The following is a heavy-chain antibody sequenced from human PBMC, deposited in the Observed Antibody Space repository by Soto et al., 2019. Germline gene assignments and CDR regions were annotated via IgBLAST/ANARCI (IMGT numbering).Heavy chain of an antibody. D-gene: IGHD6-13*01. Sequence: QVQLVQSGSEVKKPGSSVKVSCKASGGTFSIYTISWVRQATGQGLEWMGRVIPIFDVTSYAQRFQGRVTITADKSTTTAYMELSSLRSEDTAVYYCARDRDNSNWPNFDYWGQGTLVTVSS. J-gene: IGHJ4*02. CDR3: ARDRDNSNWPNFDY. V-gene: IGHV1-69*02. CDR1: GGTFSIYT. CDR2: VIPIFDVT.